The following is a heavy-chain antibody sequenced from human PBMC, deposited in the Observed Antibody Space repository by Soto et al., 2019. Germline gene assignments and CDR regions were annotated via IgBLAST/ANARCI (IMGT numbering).Heavy chain of an antibody. J-gene: IGHJ6*02. CDR2: IYYSGST. CDR1: GGSISSYY. CDR3: ARDRGRGYSGYDLDYYYGMDV. V-gene: IGHV4-59*01. D-gene: IGHD5-12*01. Sequence: SETLSLTCTVSGGSISSYYWIWIRQPPGKGLEWIGYIYYSGSTNYNPSLKSRVTISVDTSKNQFSLKLSSVTAADTAVYYCARDRGRGYSGYDLDYYYGMDVWGQGTTVTVSS.